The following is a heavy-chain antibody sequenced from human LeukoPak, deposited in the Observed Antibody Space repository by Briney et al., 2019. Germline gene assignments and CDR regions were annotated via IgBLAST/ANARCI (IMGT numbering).Heavy chain of an antibody. CDR1: GFTFSSYS. V-gene: IGHV3-21*01. Sequence: GGSLRLSCVASGFTFSSYSMNWVRQAPGKGLEWVSSISSSSSYIYYADSVKGRFTISRDNAKNSLYLQMNSLRAEDTAVYYCARGFCSSTSCGWFDPWGQGTLVTVSS. J-gene: IGHJ5*02. CDR3: ARGFCSSTSCGWFDP. D-gene: IGHD2-2*01. CDR2: ISSSSSYI.